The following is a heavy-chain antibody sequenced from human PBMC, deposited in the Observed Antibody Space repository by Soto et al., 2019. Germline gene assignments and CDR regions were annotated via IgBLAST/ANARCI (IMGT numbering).Heavy chain of an antibody. J-gene: IGHJ6*02. CDR2: ISSSSSTI. CDR1: GFTFSSHG. CDR3: ARDAHCSSTSCYRYTYYYYYGMDV. Sequence: EVQLVESGGGLVQPGGSLRLSCAASGFTFSSHGMNWVRQAPGKGLEWISYISSSSSTIYYADSVKGRFTISRDNAKNSLYLQMNSLRDEDTAVYYCARDAHCSSTSCYRYTYYYYYGMDVWGQGTTVTVSS. V-gene: IGHV3-48*02. D-gene: IGHD2-2*01.